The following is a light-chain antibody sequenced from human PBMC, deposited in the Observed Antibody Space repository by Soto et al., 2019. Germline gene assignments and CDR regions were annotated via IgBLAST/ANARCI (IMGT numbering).Light chain of an antibody. V-gene: IGKV3D-15*01. CDR1: QSVNSN. CDR3: HQYNHWPFT. J-gene: IGKJ5*01. Sequence: EIVMTQSPATLSVSPGVRATLSCRASQSVNSNLAWYQQKPGQAPRLLIYGASTRATGLPARFSGSGSGTEFTLTISSLQSEDFAAYYCHQYNHWPFTFGQGTRLEIK. CDR2: GAS.